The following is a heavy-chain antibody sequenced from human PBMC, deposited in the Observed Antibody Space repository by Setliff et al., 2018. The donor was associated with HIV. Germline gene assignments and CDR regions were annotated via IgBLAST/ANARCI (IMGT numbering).Heavy chain of an antibody. CDR1: GGSLSGYH. D-gene: IGHD3-3*01. CDR3: MRGRSITIFGVAYFDF. Sequence: TSETLSLTCAVYGGSLSGYHWSWIRQSPEKGLEWIGEINHSGSTNYNPSLKSRVTMSVDTSKNQFSLKLSSVTAADTAVYYCMRGRSITIFGVAYFDFWGQGTQVTVSS. V-gene: IGHV4-34*01. CDR2: INHSGST. J-gene: IGHJ4*02.